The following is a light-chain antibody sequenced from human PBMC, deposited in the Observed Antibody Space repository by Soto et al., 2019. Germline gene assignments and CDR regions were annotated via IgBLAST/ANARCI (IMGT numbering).Light chain of an antibody. V-gene: IGLV2-11*01. J-gene: IGLJ2*01. Sequence: QSALTQPASVSGSPGQSITISCTGTSSDVGGYNTVSWYQRHPGKAPKLIIYDVTKRPSGVPDRFSGSKSGDTASLTISGLQSEDEAEYYCCSYAGTHTFVIFGAGTKVTVL. CDR3: CSYAGTHTFVI. CDR2: DVT. CDR1: SSDVGGYNT.